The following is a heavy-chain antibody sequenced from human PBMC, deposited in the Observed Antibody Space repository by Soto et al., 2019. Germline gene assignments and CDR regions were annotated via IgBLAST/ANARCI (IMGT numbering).Heavy chain of an antibody. CDR3: AATYSSGYSY. CDR1: GFTFSSSA. J-gene: IGHJ4*02. Sequence: QLQLLQSGPEVKKPGTSVKVSCKASGFTFSSSAMQWVRQAGGQRLEWIGWIVVGSGNTNYAQKSQERVTSTRDKSTSPAYMEMSSLRSEDTAVYYCAATYSSGYSYWGQGTLVTVSS. V-gene: IGHV1-58*02. CDR2: IVVGSGNT. D-gene: IGHD3-22*01.